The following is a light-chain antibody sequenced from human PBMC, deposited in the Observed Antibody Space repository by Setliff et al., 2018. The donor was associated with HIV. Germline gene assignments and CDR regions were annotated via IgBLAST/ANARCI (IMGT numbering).Light chain of an antibody. V-gene: IGLV2-23*01. CDR1: PLAGGRENL. CDR2: QAS. CDR3: CSTTGSSTYV. J-gene: IGLJ1*01. Sequence: QSALTQPASVSGSPGQSITISGAGHPLAGGRENLVAWYQQQPGKPPKLMIYQASKRPSGVSNRFSGSKSGNTAPLTISGLQAEDEADYYCCSTTGSSTYVFGTGTKVTVL.